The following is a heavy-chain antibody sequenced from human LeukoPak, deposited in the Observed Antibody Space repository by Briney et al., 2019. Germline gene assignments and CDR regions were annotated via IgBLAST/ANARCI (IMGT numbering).Heavy chain of an antibody. D-gene: IGHD6-19*01. CDR2: IYYSGST. V-gene: IGHV4-38-2*02. CDR3: ASGIAVAGKVY. J-gene: IGHJ4*02. Sequence: PSGTFSPPRTGSGFSLSSGYYWGWVRQPPGKGLEWIGSIYYSGSTYYNPSLKSRVTISVDTSKNQFSLKLSSVTAADTAVYYCASGIAVAGKVYWGQGTLVTVSS. CDR1: GFSLSSGYY.